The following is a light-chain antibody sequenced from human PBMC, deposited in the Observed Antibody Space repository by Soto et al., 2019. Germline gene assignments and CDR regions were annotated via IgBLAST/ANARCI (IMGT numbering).Light chain of an antibody. CDR2: NNN. V-gene: IGLV1-44*01. CDR3: AAWDNSLSTFYV. Sequence: SVLTQPPSASGTPGQMVSISCSGSNSNIGTNTVNWYQQFPGTAPKLLIYNNNQRPSGVPDRFSGSKSGTSASLAISGLQSEDEADYYCAAWDNSLSTFYVFGTGTKVTVL. CDR1: NSNIGTNT. J-gene: IGLJ1*01.